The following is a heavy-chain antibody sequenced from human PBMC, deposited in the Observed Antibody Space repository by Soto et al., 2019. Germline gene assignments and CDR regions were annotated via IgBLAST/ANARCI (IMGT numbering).Heavy chain of an antibody. CDR3: AKDSGVAVAGPRNVRAFDI. V-gene: IGHV3-23*01. CDR1: GFTFSSYA. D-gene: IGHD6-19*01. CDR2: ISGSGGST. Sequence: PGGSLRLSCAASGFTFSSYAMSWVRQAPGKGLEWVSAISGSGGSTYYADSVEGRFTISRDNSKNTLYLQMNSLRAEDTAVYYCAKDSGVAVAGPRNVRAFDIWGQGTMVTVSS. J-gene: IGHJ3*02.